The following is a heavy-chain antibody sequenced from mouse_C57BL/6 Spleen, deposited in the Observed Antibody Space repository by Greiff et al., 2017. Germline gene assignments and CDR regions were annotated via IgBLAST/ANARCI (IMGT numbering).Heavy chain of an antibody. J-gene: IGHJ3*01. V-gene: IGHV5-2*01. CDR3: AKHENYGSSPWFAY. CDR2: INSDGGST. CDR1: EYEFPSHD. D-gene: IGHD1-1*01. Sequence: EVQVVESGGGLVQPGESLKLSCASNEYEFPSHDMSWVRKTPEKRLELVAAINSDGGSTYSPDTVERRFIISRDNTEKTLYLQMSSLSTEDTALYYCAKHENYGSSPWFAYWGQGTLVTVSA.